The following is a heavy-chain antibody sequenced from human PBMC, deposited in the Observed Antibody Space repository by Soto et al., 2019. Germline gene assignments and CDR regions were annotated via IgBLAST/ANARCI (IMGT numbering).Heavy chain of an antibody. Sequence: SETLSLTCTVSGGSVSSGSYYWSWIRQPPGKGLEWIGYIYYSGSTNYNPSLKSRVTISVDTSKNQFSLKLSSVTAADTAVYYCAREPVGATTGGNWFDPWGQGTLVTVSS. D-gene: IGHD1-26*01. V-gene: IGHV4-61*01. CDR3: AREPVGATTGGNWFDP. J-gene: IGHJ5*02. CDR2: IYYSGST. CDR1: GGSVSSGSYY.